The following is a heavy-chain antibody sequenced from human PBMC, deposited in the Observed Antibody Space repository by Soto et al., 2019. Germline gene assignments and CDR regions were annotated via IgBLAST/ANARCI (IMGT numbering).Heavy chain of an antibody. V-gene: IGHV3-7*05. CDR2: IKQDGSEK. CDR1: GVTLSSYW. Sequence: GSLRLSCAASGVTLSSYWMSWVRQAPGKGLEWVANIKQDGSEKYYVDSVKGRFTISRDNAKNSLYLQMNSLRAEDTAVYYCARAIGHGSIAARPTNCFDPWGQGTLVPVSS. J-gene: IGHJ5*02. D-gene: IGHD6-6*01. CDR3: ARAIGHGSIAARPTNCFDP.